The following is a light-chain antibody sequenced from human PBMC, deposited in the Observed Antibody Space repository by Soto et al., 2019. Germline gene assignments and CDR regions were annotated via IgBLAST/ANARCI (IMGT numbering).Light chain of an antibody. Sequence: EILLTQSPDTRSLSPGEISTLSCRASQSVSSYLAWYQQKPGQAPRLLIYDASNRATGIPARFSGTGSGTDFTLTINNLEPEDFAVYYCQVRTNWSIAFGRGTRLEIK. CDR1: QSVSSY. V-gene: IGKV3-11*01. CDR3: QVRTNWSIA. CDR2: DAS. J-gene: IGKJ5*01.